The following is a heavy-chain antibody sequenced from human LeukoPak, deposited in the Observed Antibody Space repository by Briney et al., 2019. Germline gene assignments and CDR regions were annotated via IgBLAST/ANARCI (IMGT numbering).Heavy chain of an antibody. J-gene: IGHJ3*02. D-gene: IGHD3-22*01. V-gene: IGHV1-46*01. Sequence: ASVKVSCKASGYTFTGYYIHWVRQAPGQGLEWMGIINPSGGSTSYAQKFQGRVTMTRDTSTSTVYMELSSLRSEDTAVYYCARGSYNRYYDSSGSPPSDALDTWGQGTMVTVSS. CDR3: ARGSYNRYYDSSGSPPSDALDT. CDR2: INPSGGST. CDR1: GYTFTGYY.